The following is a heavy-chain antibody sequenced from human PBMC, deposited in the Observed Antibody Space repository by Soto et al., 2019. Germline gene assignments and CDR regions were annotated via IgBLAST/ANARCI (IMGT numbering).Heavy chain of an antibody. CDR3: ARRTRYYYMYV. Sequence: SETLSLTCTVSGGSISSYYWSWIRQPPGKGLEWIGYIYYSGSTNYNPSLKSRVTISVDTSKNQFSLKLSSVTAADTAVYYCARRTRYYYMYVWGKGTTVTVSS. J-gene: IGHJ6*03. V-gene: IGHV4-59*08. D-gene: IGHD2-2*01. CDR1: GGSISSYY. CDR2: IYYSGST.